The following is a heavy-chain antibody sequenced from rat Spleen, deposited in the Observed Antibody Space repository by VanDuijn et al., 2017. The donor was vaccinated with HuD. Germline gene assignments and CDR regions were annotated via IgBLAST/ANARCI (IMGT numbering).Heavy chain of an antibody. CDR1: GFTFSDYG. CDR3: ARGGRVYLQDYFDY. J-gene: IGHJ2*01. D-gene: IGHD1-4*01. V-gene: IGHV5-29*01. CDR2: ISYGDTFGHSST. Sequence: EVQLVESDGGLVQPGRSLKLSCAASGFTFSDYGMAWVRQAPTKGLEWVATISYGDTFGHSSTYYPDSVKGRFTISRDNAKRTLYLKMNSLRSEDTATYYCARGGRVYLQDYFDYWGQGVMVTVSS.